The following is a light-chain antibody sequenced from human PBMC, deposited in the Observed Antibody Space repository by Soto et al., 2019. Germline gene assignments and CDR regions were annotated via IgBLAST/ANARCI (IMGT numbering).Light chain of an antibody. CDR2: EIN. V-gene: IGLV2-8*01. J-gene: IGLJ1*01. CDR1: SSDVGAYDY. CDR3: SSFAGSNNFPYV. Sequence: HSALTQPPSASGSPGQSVTISCTGTSSDVGAYDYVSWYQQHPGKAPKLMIYEINKRPSGVPDRFSGSKSGNTASLTVSGLQAEDEADYYCSSFAGSNNFPYVFGTGTQLTVL.